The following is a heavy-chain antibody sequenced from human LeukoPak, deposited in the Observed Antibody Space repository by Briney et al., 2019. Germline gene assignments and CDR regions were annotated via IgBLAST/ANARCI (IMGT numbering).Heavy chain of an antibody. D-gene: IGHD1-7*01. V-gene: IGHV4-39*01. CDR3: TSLRNGRELTD. CDR2: IYYTGSA. Sequence: PSETLSLTCSVSGGSISDSSYYWGWIRQPPGKGLESIGRIYYTGSAHYNPSLKSRVTISIDTSRDQFSLKLSSVTAADTAVYYCTSLRNGRELTDWGQGTLVTVSS. J-gene: IGHJ4*02. CDR1: GGSISDSSYY.